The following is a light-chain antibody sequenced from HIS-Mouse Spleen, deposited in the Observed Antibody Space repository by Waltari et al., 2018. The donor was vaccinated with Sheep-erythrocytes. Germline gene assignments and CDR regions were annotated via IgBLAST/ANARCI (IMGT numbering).Light chain of an antibody. V-gene: IGLV3-1*01. CDR1: KLGDKY. CDR3: QAWDSSTAV. J-gene: IGLJ2*01. Sequence: SYELTQPPSVSVSPGQTASITCSGDKLGDKYACWYQQKPGQSPVLVIYQDSKRPSGSPERVSGSNTGTTATLTLTGTQAMDEADYYCQAWDSSTAVFGGGTKLTVL. CDR2: QDS.